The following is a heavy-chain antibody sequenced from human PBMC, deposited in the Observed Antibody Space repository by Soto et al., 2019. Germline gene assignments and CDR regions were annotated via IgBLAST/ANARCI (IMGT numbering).Heavy chain of an antibody. Sequence: SDTLCLTCTVSGGSISSSSYYWGWIRQPPGKGLEWIGSIYYSGSTYYNPSLKSRVTISVDTTKNQFSLKLSSVTAADTAVYYCARHQTPYDILTGRTPLFDHWGQGTLVTVSS. CDR2: IYYSGST. D-gene: IGHD3-9*01. J-gene: IGHJ4*02. V-gene: IGHV4-39*01. CDR1: GGSISSSSYY. CDR3: ARHQTPYDILTGRTPLFDH.